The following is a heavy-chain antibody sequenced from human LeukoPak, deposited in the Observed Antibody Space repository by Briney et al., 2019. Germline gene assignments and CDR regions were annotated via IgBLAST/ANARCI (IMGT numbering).Heavy chain of an antibody. J-gene: IGHJ6*02. CDR2: INPSGGST. CDR3: ARGDHSGYYYYYGMDV. V-gene: IGHV1-46*01. Sequence: GASVKVSYKASGYTFTSYYMHSVRQAPGQGVEGMGIINPSGGSTSYAEKFQGRVTMTRDTSTSTVYMELSSLRSEDTAVYYCARGDHSGYYYYYGMDVWGQGTTVTVSS. CDR1: GYTFTSYY. D-gene: IGHD6-19*01.